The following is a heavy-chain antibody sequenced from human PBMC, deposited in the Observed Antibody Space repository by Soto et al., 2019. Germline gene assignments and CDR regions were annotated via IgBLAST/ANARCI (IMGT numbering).Heavy chain of an antibody. CDR3: AKDPLRYCSSSSCFNWFDP. D-gene: IGHD2-2*01. Sequence: GGSLRLSCAASGFTFSSYVMSWVRQAPGKGLEWVSAISGGGGGTYYADSVKGRFTISRDNSKNTLYLQMNSLRAEDTAVYYCAKDPLRYCSSSSCFNWFDPWGQGTLVTVSS. J-gene: IGHJ5*02. V-gene: IGHV3-23*01. CDR2: ISGGGGGT. CDR1: GFTFSSYV.